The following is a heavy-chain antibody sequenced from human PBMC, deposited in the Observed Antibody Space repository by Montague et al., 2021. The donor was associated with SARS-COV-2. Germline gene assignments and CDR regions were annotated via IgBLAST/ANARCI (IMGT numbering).Heavy chain of an antibody. D-gene: IGHD2-21*01. V-gene: IGHV4-31*03. J-gene: IGHJ3*02. Sequence: TLSLTCTVSGGSIRSGGYYWSWIRQHPGKGLEWIGYIYYSGSTYYNPSLKSRVTISVDTSKNQFSLKLSSVTAADTAVYYCARAFVVVIAIDAFDIWGQGTMVTVSS. CDR3: ARAFVVVIAIDAFDI. CDR2: IYYSGST. CDR1: GGSIRSGGYY.